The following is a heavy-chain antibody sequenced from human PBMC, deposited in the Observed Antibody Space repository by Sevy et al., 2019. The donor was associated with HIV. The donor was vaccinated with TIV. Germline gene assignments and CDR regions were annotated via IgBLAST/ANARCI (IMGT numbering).Heavy chain of an antibody. V-gene: IGHV4-34*01. CDR2: INHSGST. CDR1: GGSFSGYY. CDR3: ARAPPIVVVPGAPSWFDP. Sequence: SETLSLTCAVYGGSFSGYYWYWIRQTPGKGLEWIGEINHSGSTNYNPSLKSRVTISVDTSKNQFSLRLNSVTAADTAVYYCARAPPIVVVPGAPSWFDPWGQGTLVTVSS. D-gene: IGHD2-2*01. J-gene: IGHJ5*02.